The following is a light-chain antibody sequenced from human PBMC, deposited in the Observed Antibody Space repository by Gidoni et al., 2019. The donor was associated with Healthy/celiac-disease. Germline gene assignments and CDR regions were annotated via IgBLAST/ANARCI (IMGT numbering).Light chain of an antibody. J-gene: IGKJ1*01. V-gene: IGKV1-5*03. CDR3: QQYNSYWT. Sequence: DSQMTQAPSTLSASVGDRVTITCRASQSISSGLAWYQQKPGNAPKLLIYKASSLESGVPSRFRGSGSGTEFTLTISSLQPDAFATYYCQQYNSYWTFGQGTKVEIK. CDR1: QSISSG. CDR2: KAS.